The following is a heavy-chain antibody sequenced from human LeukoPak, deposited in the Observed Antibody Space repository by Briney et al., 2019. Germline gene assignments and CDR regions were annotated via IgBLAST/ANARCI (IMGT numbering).Heavy chain of an antibody. J-gene: IGHJ3*02. Sequence: SETLSLTCTVSGGSISGYYWSWIRQPPGKGLEWIGYIYYSGSTNYNPSLKSRVTISVETSKNQFSLKLSSVNAADTAVYYRARLVSYYYDSNGYLHAFDIWGQGTMVTVSS. CDR2: IYYSGST. CDR3: ARLVSYYYDSNGYLHAFDI. CDR1: GGSISGYY. D-gene: IGHD3-22*01. V-gene: IGHV4-59*01.